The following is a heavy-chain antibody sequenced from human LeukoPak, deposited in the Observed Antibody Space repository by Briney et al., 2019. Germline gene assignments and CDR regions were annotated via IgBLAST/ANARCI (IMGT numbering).Heavy chain of an antibody. CDR2: IWYDGSNK. V-gene: IGHV3-33*01. CDR1: GFTFSSYG. J-gene: IGHJ4*02. Sequence: GRSLRVSCAASGFTFSSYGMHWVRQAPGKGLEWVAVIWYDGSNKYYADSVKGRFTISRDNSKNTLYLQMNSLRAEDTAVYYCARASGYDFRSGYYYYWGQGTLVTVSS. CDR3: ARASGYDFRSGYYYY. D-gene: IGHD3-3*01.